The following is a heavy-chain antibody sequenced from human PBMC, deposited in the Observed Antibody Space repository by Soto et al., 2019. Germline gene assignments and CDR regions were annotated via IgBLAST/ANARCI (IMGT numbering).Heavy chain of an antibody. Sequence: QLQLQESGPGLVKPSETLSLTCTVSGGSISSSSYYWGWIRQPPGKGLAWIGSIYYSGSTYYNPSLKSRVTISVDTSQNQYSLKLSSVTAADTAVYYCARHGRIAPLPENPWGQRTLVTVSS. CDR3: ARHGRIAPLPENP. CDR2: IYYSGST. J-gene: IGHJ5*02. CDR1: GGSISSSSYY. V-gene: IGHV4-39*01. D-gene: IGHD6-13*01.